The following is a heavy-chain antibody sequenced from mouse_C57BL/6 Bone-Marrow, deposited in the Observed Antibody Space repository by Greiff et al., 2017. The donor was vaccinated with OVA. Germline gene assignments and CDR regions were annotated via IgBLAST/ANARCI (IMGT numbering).Heavy chain of an antibody. V-gene: IGHV1-52*01. J-gene: IGHJ4*01. CDR1: GYTFTSYW. CDR3: ARRYYGSSFLDY. D-gene: IGHD1-1*01. CDR2: IDPSDSET. Sequence: QVQLQQSGAELVRPGSSVKLSCKASGYTFTSYWMHWVKQRPIQGLEWIGNIDPSDSETHYNQKFKDKATLTVDKSSSTAYMQLSSLTSEDSAVYYCARRYYGSSFLDYWGQGTSVTVSS.